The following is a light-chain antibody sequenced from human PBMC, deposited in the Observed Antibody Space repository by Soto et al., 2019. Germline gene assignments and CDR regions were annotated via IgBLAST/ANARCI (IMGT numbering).Light chain of an antibody. J-gene: IGKJ4*01. CDR2: GAS. CDR3: QQYVTSPLT. Sequence: DIVLTQSPGTLFLSPGERATLSCRASQSVTYGYLAWYQLKPGQAPRLLIFGASIRATGIPDRFSGSGSGTDFTLSISRLETEDFAVYYCQQYVTSPLTFGGGTKVAIK. CDR1: QSVTYGY. V-gene: IGKV3-20*01.